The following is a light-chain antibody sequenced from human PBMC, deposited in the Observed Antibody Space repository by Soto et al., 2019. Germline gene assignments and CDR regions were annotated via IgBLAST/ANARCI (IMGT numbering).Light chain of an antibody. J-gene: IGLJ1*01. Sequence: QSVLTQPPSASRSPGQSVTISCTGTSSDVGGYDYVSWYQQHPGKAPKLMIYEVTIRPSGVSDRFSGSKSGNTASLTVSGLQAEDEADYYCSSYTGGNPSYVFGTGTQLTVL. CDR3: SSYTGGNPSYV. CDR2: EVT. V-gene: IGLV2-8*02. CDR1: SSDVGGYDY.